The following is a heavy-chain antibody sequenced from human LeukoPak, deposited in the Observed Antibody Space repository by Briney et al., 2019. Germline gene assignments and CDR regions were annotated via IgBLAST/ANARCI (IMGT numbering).Heavy chain of an antibody. Sequence: GGSLRLSCAASGFTFSTHDMHWVRQATGRGLEWVSGIGTVDDTYYPGSVKGRFTISREDAKNSLYLQMDNLTAGDTAVYYCVREGVYSNGYGAFDIWGQGTMVTVSS. V-gene: IGHV3-13*01. J-gene: IGHJ3*02. CDR2: IGTVDDT. D-gene: IGHD5-18*01. CDR1: GFTFSTHD. CDR3: VREGVYSNGYGAFDI.